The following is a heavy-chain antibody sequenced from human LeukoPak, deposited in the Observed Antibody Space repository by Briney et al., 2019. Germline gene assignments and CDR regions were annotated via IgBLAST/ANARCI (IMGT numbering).Heavy chain of an antibody. CDR3: ARDPAYYYDSSGYNDAFDI. D-gene: IGHD3-22*01. CDR1: GGSISSSSYY. V-gene: IGHV4-39*07. J-gene: IGHJ3*02. CDR2: IYYSGST. Sequence: SETLSLTCTVSGGSISSSSYYWGWIRQPPGKGLEWIGSIYYSGSTYYNPSLKSRVTISVDTSKNQFSLKLSSVTAADTAVYYCARDPAYYYDSSGYNDAFDIWGQGTMVTVSS.